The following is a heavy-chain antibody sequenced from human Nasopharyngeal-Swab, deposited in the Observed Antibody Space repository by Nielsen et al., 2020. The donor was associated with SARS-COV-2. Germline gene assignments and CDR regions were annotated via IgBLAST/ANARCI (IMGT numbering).Heavy chain of an antibody. CDR3: AIEPAYYFGSENYYPDY. CDR2: ISSSSNSI. CDR1: GFTFSCYS. Sequence: ESLKISCAASGFTFSCYSMNWVRQAPGKGLGWVSYISSSSNSIYYADSVNGRFTISRDNAKNSLCLQMDSLRDEDSAVYYYAIEPAYYFGSENYYPDYWGQGTLVTVSS. J-gene: IGHJ4*02. D-gene: IGHD3-10*01. V-gene: IGHV3-48*02.